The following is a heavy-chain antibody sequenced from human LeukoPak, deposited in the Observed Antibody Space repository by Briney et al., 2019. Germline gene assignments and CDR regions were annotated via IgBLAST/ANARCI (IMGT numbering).Heavy chain of an antibody. CDR1: GFTFSSYS. Sequence: GGSLRLSCAASGFTFSSYSMNWARQAPGKGLEWVANINQHGSDEKYVDSVKGRFTISRDNAKNSLYLQMNSLRAEDTAVYYCARTDDTSSGYFDYWGQGTLVTVSS. J-gene: IGHJ4*02. CDR2: INQHGSDE. CDR3: ARTDDTSSGYFDY. D-gene: IGHD6-6*01. V-gene: IGHV3-7*01.